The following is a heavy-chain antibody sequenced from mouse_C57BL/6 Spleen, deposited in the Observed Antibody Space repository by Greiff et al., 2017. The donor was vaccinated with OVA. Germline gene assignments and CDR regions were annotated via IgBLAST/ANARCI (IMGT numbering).Heavy chain of an antibody. CDR2: ISAGGSYT. CDR1: GFTFSGYA. CDR3: ARDSTTVPIDY. V-gene: IGHV5-4*01. D-gene: IGHD1-1*01. Sequence: EVQLVESGAGLVKPGGSLKLSCAVSGFTFSGYAMSWVRQTPEKRLEWVATISAGGSYTYYPDNVKGRFTISGDNAKNTLYLQMSHLKSEDTAMYYCARDSTTVPIDYWGQGTTLTVSS. J-gene: IGHJ2*01.